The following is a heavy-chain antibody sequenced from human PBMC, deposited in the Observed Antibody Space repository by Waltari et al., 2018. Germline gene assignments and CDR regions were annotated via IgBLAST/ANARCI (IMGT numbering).Heavy chain of an antibody. V-gene: IGHV4-38-2*01. Sequence: QLQESGPGLVKPSETLSLTCDVSGYGLNSGFYWGWIRQPPGKGLEWVATVYHDGTIFYIPHLNSRATTSMDTSRNQFSLKLRSVTAADTAVYFCSRQVLGYCTSAACRRLESWGQGTLVTVSS. CDR3: SRQVLGYCTSAACRRLES. D-gene: IGHD2-2*03. CDR1: GYGLNSGFY. J-gene: IGHJ4*02. CDR2: VYHDGTI.